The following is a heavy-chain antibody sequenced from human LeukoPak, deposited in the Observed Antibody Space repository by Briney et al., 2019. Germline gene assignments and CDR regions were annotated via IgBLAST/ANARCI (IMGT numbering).Heavy chain of an antibody. J-gene: IGHJ4*02. Sequence: SETLSLTCTVSGGSISNGGYYWSWIRQQPGKGLEWIGYIYYSGSTYYNPSLKSRVTISVDTSKNQFSLKLSSVTAADTAVYYCARVNSSGPARDYWGQGTLVTVSS. V-gene: IGHV4-31*03. CDR1: GGSISNGGYY. D-gene: IGHD3-22*01. CDR3: ARVNSSGPARDY. CDR2: IYYSGST.